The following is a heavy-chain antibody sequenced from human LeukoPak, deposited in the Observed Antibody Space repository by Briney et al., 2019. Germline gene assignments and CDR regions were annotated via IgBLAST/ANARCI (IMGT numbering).Heavy chain of an antibody. CDR2: IYYRGST. CDR1: GGSISSSDYY. CDR3: ASGKRPDSGSYYADV. J-gene: IGHJ6*03. Sequence: SETLSLTCTVSGGSISSSDYYWGWIRQAPGKGLEWLGSIYYRGSTYYNASLKGRVTISRDKSKNPFYLKLTSVTAADTAVYYCASGKRPDSGSYYADVWGKGATVTASS. V-gene: IGHV4-39*01. D-gene: IGHD1-26*01.